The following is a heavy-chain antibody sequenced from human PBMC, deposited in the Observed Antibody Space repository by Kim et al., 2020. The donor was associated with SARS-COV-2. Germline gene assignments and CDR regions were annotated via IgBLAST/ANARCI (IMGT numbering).Heavy chain of an antibody. CDR3: ARGVAASGMNY. J-gene: IGHJ4*02. D-gene: IGHD6-13*01. V-gene: IGHV6-1*01. CDR1: GDSVSSSSAA. Sequence: SQTLSLTCVISGDSVSSSSAAWSWIRQSPSRGLEWLGRTYYRSKWNNEYAVSVKSRIVINPDTSKNQFSLQLNSVTPEDTAIYYCARGVAASGMNYWGQGTLVTVSS. CDR2: TYYRSKWNN.